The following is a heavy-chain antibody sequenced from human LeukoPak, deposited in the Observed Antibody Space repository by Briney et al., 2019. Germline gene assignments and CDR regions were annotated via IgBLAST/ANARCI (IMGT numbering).Heavy chain of an antibody. CDR2: MNPNSGNT. V-gene: IGHV1-8*03. CDR1: GYTFTSYD. D-gene: IGHD3-3*01. Sequence: ASVKVSCKASGYTFTSYDINWVRQATGQGLEWMGWMNPNSGNTGYAQKFQGRVTITRNTSISTAYMELSSLRSEDTAVYYCAREKKKGWVNLEAFDIWGQGTMVTVSS. CDR3: AREKKKGWVNLEAFDI. J-gene: IGHJ3*02.